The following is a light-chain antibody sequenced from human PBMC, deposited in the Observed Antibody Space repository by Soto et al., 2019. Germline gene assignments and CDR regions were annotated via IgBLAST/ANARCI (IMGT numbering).Light chain of an antibody. Sequence: DIQMTQSPSSLSASVGDRVTVTCRASQGISSFLAWYQQKPGKVPKLLIYAASTLQPGAPSRFSGSGYGTDFTLTISSLQAEDVATYYCQKYDSAPSLTFGGGTKVEIK. CDR3: QKYDSAPSLT. CDR2: AAS. J-gene: IGKJ4*01. V-gene: IGKV1-27*01. CDR1: QGISSF.